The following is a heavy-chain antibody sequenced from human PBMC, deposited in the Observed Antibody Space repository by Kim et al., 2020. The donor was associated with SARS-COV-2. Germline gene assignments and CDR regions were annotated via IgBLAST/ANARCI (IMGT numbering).Heavy chain of an antibody. Sequence: GGSLRLSCAASGFSFTTYSMNWVCQAPGKGLEWISYISSSGTDISHAASVKGRFTVSRDSAKNSLFLQMNSLRDEDTAVYYCARDLKGYYSFDYWGLGTLVTVSS. CDR2: ISSSGTDI. J-gene: IGHJ4*02. CDR3: ARDLKGYYSFDY. D-gene: IGHD5-18*01. CDR1: GFSFTTYS. V-gene: IGHV3-48*02.